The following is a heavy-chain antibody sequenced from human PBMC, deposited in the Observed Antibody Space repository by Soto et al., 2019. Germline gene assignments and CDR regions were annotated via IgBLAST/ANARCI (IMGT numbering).Heavy chain of an antibody. Sequence: PSETLSLTCTVSGGSISSYYWSWIRQPPGKGLEWIGYIYYSGSTNYNPSLKSRVTISVDTSKNQFSLKLNSVTAADTAVYYCAREGDDILTGYRYFDYWGQGTLVTVSS. D-gene: IGHD3-9*01. CDR3: AREGDDILTGYRYFDY. CDR2: IYYSGST. CDR1: GGSISSYY. J-gene: IGHJ4*02. V-gene: IGHV4-59*01.